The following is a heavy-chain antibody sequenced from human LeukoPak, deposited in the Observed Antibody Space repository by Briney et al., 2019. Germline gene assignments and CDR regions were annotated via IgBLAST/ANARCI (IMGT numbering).Heavy chain of an antibody. D-gene: IGHD1-1*01. CDR3: ARRRKNDVLDY. J-gene: IGHJ4*02. Sequence: SETLSLTCAVSGYSIGSGYYWGWIRQPPGKGLEWIGSIYHSGSTYYNPSLKSRVTISVDTSKNQFSLKLSSVTAADTAVYYCARRRKNDVLDYWGQGTLVTVSS. CDR1: GYSIGSGYY. CDR2: IYHSGST. V-gene: IGHV4-38-2*01.